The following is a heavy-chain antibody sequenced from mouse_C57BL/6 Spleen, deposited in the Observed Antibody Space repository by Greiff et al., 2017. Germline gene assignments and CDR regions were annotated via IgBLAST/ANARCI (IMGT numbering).Heavy chain of an antibody. CDR2: ISGGGGNT. V-gene: IGHV5-9*01. J-gene: IGHJ2*01. D-gene: IGHD1-1*01. CDR3: ARRYYGSRYFDY. CDR1: GFTFSSYT. Sequence: EVQLVESGGGLVKPGGSLKLSCAASGFTFSSYTMSWVRQTPETRLEWVATISGGGGNTYYPDSVKGRFTISRDNAKNTLYLQMSSLRSEDTALYYCARRYYGSRYFDYWGQGTTLTVSS.